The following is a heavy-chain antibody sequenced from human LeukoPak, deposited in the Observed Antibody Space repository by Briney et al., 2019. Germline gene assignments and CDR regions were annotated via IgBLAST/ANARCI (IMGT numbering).Heavy chain of an antibody. Sequence: SETLSLTCTVSGGSISSYYWSWIRQPPGKGLEWIGYIYYSGSTNYNPSLKSRVTISVDTSKDQFSLKLSSVTAADTAVYYCARGYCSGGSCWFDYWGQGTLVTVSS. D-gene: IGHD2-15*01. CDR1: GGSISSYY. CDR3: ARGYCSGGSCWFDY. V-gene: IGHV4-59*01. CDR2: IYYSGST. J-gene: IGHJ4*02.